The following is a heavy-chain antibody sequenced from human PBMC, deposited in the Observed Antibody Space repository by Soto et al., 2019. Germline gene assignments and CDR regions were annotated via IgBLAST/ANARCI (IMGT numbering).Heavy chain of an antibody. J-gene: IGHJ4*02. CDR2: IYYSGST. Sequence: SETLSLTCTVCGSSISSYYWSWIRQPPGKGLEWIGYIYYSGSTNYNPSLKSRVTISVATSKNQFPLQLTAVTAAATAVYYCARGSHYYGSGSYYSVWGQGTLVTVSS. CDR1: GSSISSYY. V-gene: IGHV4-59*01. CDR3: ARGSHYYGSGSYYSV. D-gene: IGHD3-10*01.